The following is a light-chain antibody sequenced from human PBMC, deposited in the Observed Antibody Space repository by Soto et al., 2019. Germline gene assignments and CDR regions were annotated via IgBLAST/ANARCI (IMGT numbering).Light chain of an antibody. CDR1: SGDVGGYNY. V-gene: IGLV2-14*01. CDR3: SSYTSSSTLV. CDR2: EVS. Sequence: QSALTQPASVSGSPGQSITISCTGTSGDVGGYNYVSWYQKHPGKAPKIMIYEVSNRPSGVSNRFPGSKSGNTASLTISGLQAEDEADYYCSSYTSSSTLVFGGGTQLTVL. J-gene: IGLJ2*01.